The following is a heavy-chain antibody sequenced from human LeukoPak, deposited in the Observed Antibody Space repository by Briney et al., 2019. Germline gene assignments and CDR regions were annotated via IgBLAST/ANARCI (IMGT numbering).Heavy chain of an antibody. CDR3: ARLSARSFSYYFDY. CDR2: IYYSGNT. D-gene: IGHD2-15*01. J-gene: IGHJ4*02. Sequence: SETLSLTCTVSGGSISSSSYFWGWIRQPPGKGLDWIGSIYYSGNTYYNPSLKSRVTISVDTSKNQFSLRLNSVTAADTAEYYCARLSARSFSYYFDYWGQGTLVTVSS. V-gene: IGHV4-39*01. CDR1: GGSISSSSYF.